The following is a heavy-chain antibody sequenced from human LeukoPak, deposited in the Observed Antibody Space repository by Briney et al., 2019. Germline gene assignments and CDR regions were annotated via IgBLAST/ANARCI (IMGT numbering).Heavy chain of an antibody. CDR1: GYTFTGYY. CDR3: ARDGYFYDSILYGMDV. CDR2: INPNSGGT. V-gene: IGHV1-2*02. Sequence: GASVKVSCKASGYTFTGYYMHWVRQAPGQGLEWMGWINPNSGGTNYAQNFQGRVTMTRDTSISTAYMELSRLRSDDTAVYYCARDGYFYDSILYGMDVWGQGTTVTVSS. J-gene: IGHJ6*02. D-gene: IGHD3-22*01.